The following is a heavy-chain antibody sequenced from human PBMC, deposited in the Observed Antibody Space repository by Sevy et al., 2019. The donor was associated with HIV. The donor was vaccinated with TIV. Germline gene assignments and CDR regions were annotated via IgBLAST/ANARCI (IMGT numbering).Heavy chain of an antibody. CDR1: GFTFSSYS. D-gene: IGHD6-19*01. CDR2: ISSSSSYI. CDR3: ARDLGSSGWYVYYFDY. Sequence: GGSLRLSCAASGFTFSSYSMNWVRQAPGKGLEWVSSISSSSSYIYYADSVKGRFTISRDNAKNSLYLQMNSLRAEDTAVYYCARDLGSSGWYVYYFDYWGQGTQGTVSS. J-gene: IGHJ4*02. V-gene: IGHV3-21*01.